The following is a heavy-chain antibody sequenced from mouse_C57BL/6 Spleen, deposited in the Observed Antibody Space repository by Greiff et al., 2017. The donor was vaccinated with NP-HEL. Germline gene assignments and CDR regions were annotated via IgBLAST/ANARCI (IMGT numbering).Heavy chain of an antibody. D-gene: IGHD3-3*01. CDR1: GYTFTSYG. CDR2: IYPRSGNT. V-gene: IGHV1-81*01. J-gene: IGHJ4*01. CDR3: ARGDRRGYYAMDY. Sequence: VKLQQSGAELARPGASVKLSCKASGYTFTSYGISWVKQRTGQGLEWIGEIYPRSGNTYYNEKFKGKATLTADKSSSTAYMELRSLTSEDSAVYFCARGDRRGYYAMDYWGQGTSVTVSS.